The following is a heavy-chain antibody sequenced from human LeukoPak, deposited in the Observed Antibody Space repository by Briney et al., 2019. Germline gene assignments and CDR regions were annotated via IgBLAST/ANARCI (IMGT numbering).Heavy chain of an antibody. J-gene: IGHJ5*02. V-gene: IGHV1-8*01. CDR1: GYTFTSYD. Sequence: ASVKVSCKASGYTFTSYDINWVRQATGQGLEWMGWMNPNSGNTGYAQKFQGRVTMTRNTSISTAYMELSSLRSEDTAVYYCARSWSGGYYDFWSGYQRWFDPWGQGTLVTVSS. CDR2: MNPNSGNT. CDR3: ARSWSGGYYDFWSGYQRWFDP. D-gene: IGHD3-3*01.